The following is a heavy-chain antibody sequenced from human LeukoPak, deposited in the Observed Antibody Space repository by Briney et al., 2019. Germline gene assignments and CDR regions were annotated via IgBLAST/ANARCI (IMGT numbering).Heavy chain of an antibody. CDR3: ARGRGKWPGVFDF. D-gene: IGHD1-26*01. V-gene: IGHV4-34*01. J-gene: IGHJ4*02. Sequence: SETLSLTCAVYDGSFSGYFWSWIRQPPGKGLEWIGEIHHGTNAKYNPSLKSRVTISLDTSKNQLSLRLSSVTAADTAVYYCARGRGKWPGVFDFWGQGTLVTVSS. CDR2: IHHGTNA. CDR1: DGSFSGYF.